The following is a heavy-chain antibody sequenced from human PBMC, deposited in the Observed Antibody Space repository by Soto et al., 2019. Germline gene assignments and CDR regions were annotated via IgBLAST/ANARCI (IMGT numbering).Heavy chain of an antibody. D-gene: IGHD3-10*01. V-gene: IGHV3-30*18. CDR2: ILYDGSDK. J-gene: IGHJ4*02. CDR3: AKAGGGFGDFVHH. CDR1: GFTFSSYG. Sequence: GGSLRLSCAASGFTFSSYGMHWVRQAPGKGLEWVTGILYDGSDKYYADSVKGRFTIPRENSKNTLYLQMNSLRTEDSAVYYCAKAGGGFGDFVHHWGQGTPVTVSS.